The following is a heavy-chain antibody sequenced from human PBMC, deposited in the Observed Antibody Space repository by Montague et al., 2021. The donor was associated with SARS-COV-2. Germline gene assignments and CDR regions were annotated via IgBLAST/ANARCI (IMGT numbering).Heavy chain of an antibody. CDR3: ARHGLVRYFDWLPQNYGMDV. CDR1: GGSISSYY. D-gene: IGHD3-9*01. CDR2: IYYSGST. Sequence: SETLSLTCTVSGGSISSYYWSRIRQPPGKGLEWIGYIYYSGSTNYNPSLKSRVTMSVDTSKNQFSLKLSSVAAADTAVYYCARHGLVRYFDWLPQNYGMDVWGQGTTVTVSS. V-gene: IGHV4-59*08. J-gene: IGHJ6*02.